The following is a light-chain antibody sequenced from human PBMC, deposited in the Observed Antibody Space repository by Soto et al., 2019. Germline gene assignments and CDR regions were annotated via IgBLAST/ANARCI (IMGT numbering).Light chain of an antibody. V-gene: IGKV3-20*01. CDR2: GAS. CDR3: QKYGISRIT. Sequence: EIVLTQSPGTLSLSPGDRATLSCRASQSVFSNYLAWYQQKPGQAPRLLIYGASIRATGIPDRFSGSGSGTDFTLTISRLEPEDFAVYYCQKYGISRITFGQGTRLEIK. CDR1: QSVFSNY. J-gene: IGKJ5*01.